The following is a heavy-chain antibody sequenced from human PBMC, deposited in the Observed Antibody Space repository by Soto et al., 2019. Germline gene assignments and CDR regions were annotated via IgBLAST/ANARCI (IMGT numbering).Heavy chain of an antibody. Sequence: SETLSLTCAVYGGSFSGYYWSWIRQPPGEGLEWIGEINHSGSTNYNPSLKSRVAISVDTSKNQFSLKLSSVTAADTAVYYCARGSHYYGSGSYLVYYYYYGMDVWGQGTKVTVSS. J-gene: IGHJ6*02. CDR1: GGSFSGYY. V-gene: IGHV4-34*01. CDR3: ARGSHYYGSGSYLVYYYYYGMDV. CDR2: INHSGST. D-gene: IGHD3-10*01.